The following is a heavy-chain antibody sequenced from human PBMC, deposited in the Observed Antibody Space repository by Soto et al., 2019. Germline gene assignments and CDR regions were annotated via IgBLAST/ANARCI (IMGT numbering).Heavy chain of an antibody. V-gene: IGHV5-10-1*01. CDR1: GYSFTSYW. CDR3: ARLVVPAATEGNWFDP. CDR2: IDPSDSYT. Sequence: GESLKISCKGSGYSFTSYWISWVRQMPGKGLEWMGRIDPSDSYTNYSPSFQGHVTISADKSISTAYLQWSSLKASDTAMYYCARLVVPAATEGNWFDPWGQGTLVTVSS. J-gene: IGHJ5*02. D-gene: IGHD2-2*01.